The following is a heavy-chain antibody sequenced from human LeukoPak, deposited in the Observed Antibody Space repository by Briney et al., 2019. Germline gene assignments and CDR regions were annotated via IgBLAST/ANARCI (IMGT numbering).Heavy chain of an antibody. CDR2: ISAYNGNT. V-gene: IGHV1-18*01. D-gene: IGHD2-8*01. Sequence: GASVKVSRKASGYTFTSYGISWVRQAPGQGLEWMGWISAYNGNTNYAQKLQGRVTMTTDTSTSTAYMELRSLRSDDTAVYYCARVNEGYCTNGVCPRRHFDYWGQGTLVTVSS. J-gene: IGHJ4*02. CDR3: ARVNEGYCTNGVCPRRHFDY. CDR1: GYTFTSYG.